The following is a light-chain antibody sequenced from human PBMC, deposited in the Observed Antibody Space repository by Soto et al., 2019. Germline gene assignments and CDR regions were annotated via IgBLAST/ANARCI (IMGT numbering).Light chain of an antibody. CDR3: QQRSNWPPIT. CDR1: QSVSSN. J-gene: IGKJ5*01. Sequence: EIVMTQSPATLSVSPGERATLSCRASQSVSSNLAWYQQKPGQAPRLLIYDASNRATGIPARFSGSGSGTDFTLTIGSLEPEDFAVYYCQQRSNWPPITFGQGTRLEIK. V-gene: IGKV3-11*01. CDR2: DAS.